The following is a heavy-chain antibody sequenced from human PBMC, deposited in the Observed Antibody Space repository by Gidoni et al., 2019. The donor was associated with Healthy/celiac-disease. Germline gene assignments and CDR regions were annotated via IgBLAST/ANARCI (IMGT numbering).Heavy chain of an antibody. CDR1: GFTFSSYG. J-gene: IGHJ6*02. Sequence: QVQLVESGGGVVQPGRSLRLSCAASGFTFSSYGMHWVRQAPGKGLEWVAVIWYDGSNKYYADSVKGRFTISRDNSKNTLYLQMNSLRAEDTAVYYCASPSYYYGMDVWGQGTTVTVSS. V-gene: IGHV3-33*01. CDR3: ASPSYYYGMDV. CDR2: IWYDGSNK.